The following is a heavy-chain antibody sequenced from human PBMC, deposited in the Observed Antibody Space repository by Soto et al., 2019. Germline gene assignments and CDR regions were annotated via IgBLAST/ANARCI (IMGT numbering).Heavy chain of an antibody. J-gene: IGHJ5*02. CDR1: GFTFSKYA. V-gene: IGHV3-23*01. Sequence: EVQLLQSGGGWVQPGGSLRLSCAASGFTFSKYAMAWVRQAPGKGLEWVSSISGSGVIKYYADSVQGRFTISRDNSNNTLSVRLNSLRVEDTAIYYCAKDLTSMVRVVLPSPWGQGILVTVSS. D-gene: IGHD3-10*01. CDR3: AKDLTSMVRVVLPSP. CDR2: ISGSGVIK.